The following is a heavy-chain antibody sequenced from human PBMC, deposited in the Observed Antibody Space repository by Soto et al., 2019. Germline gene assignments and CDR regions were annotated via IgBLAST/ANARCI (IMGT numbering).Heavy chain of an antibody. V-gene: IGHV1-46*01. CDR3: ATATISRGAPYFDY. CDR1: AYTFTSYY. Sequence: GASVKVSCKASAYTFTSYYLHWVRQAPGQGLEWMGIINPSGTFTTYAERFQGRVTMTWDTSTTTVYMELSSLTSDDTAVYYCATATISRGAPYFDYWGQGTLVTVSS. CDR2: INPSGTFT. D-gene: IGHD1-26*01. J-gene: IGHJ4*02.